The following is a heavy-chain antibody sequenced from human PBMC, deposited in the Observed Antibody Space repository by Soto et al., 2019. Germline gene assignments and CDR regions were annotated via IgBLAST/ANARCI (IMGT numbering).Heavy chain of an antibody. J-gene: IGHJ4*02. CDR2: ISYDGSNK. CDR1: GFTFSSYA. D-gene: IGHD4-17*01. CDR3: ARDHSYGDYDFDY. V-gene: IGHV3-30-3*01. Sequence: QVQLVESGGGVVQPGRSLRLSCAASGFTFSSYAMHWVRQAPGKGLEWVAVISYDGSNKYYADSVKGRFTISRDNSKNTLYLQMNSLSAEDTAVYYCARDHSYGDYDFDYWGQGTLVTVSS.